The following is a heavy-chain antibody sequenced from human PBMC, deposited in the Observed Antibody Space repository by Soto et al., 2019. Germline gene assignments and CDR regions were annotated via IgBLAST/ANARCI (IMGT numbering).Heavy chain of an antibody. CDR1: GGSVSSDNYY. CDR3: ARVWKSSVDTAMGFDS. Sequence: QVQLQESGPGLVKPSETLSLTCNVFGGSVSSDNYYWTWIRQPPGKGLEWIGYVYHTGSTNYNPSLKSRVIISVDMSKTQFSLRLRSVTAADTAVYYCARVWKSSVDTAMGFDSWGQGTLVTVSS. J-gene: IGHJ4*02. D-gene: IGHD5-18*01. V-gene: IGHV4-61*01. CDR2: VYHTGST.